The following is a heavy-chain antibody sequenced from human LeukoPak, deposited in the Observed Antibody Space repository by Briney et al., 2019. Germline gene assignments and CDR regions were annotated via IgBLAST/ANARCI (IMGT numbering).Heavy chain of an antibody. J-gene: IGHJ4*02. D-gene: IGHD5-12*01. CDR2: IYPGDSDT. Sequence: GESLKISCKGSGYSFTSYWIGGVRRMPGKGLEWMGIIYPGDSDTRYSPSFQGQVTISADKSISTAYLQWSSLKASDTAMYYCARQYSGYDSLIDYWGQGTLVTVSS. CDR1: GYSFTSYW. V-gene: IGHV5-51*01. CDR3: ARQYSGYDSLIDY.